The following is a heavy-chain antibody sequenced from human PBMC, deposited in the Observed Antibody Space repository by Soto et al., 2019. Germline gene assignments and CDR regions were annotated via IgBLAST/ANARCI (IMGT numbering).Heavy chain of an antibody. CDR1: GGSFSGYY. CDR2: INHSGST. CDR3: ARSWLQLIYGMDV. V-gene: IGHV4-34*01. Sequence: SETLSLTCAVYGGSFSGYYWSWIRKPPGKGLEWIGEINHSGSTNYNPSLKSRVTISVDTSKNQFSLKLSSVTAADTAVYYCARSWLQLIYGMDVWGQGTTVTV. D-gene: IGHD5-18*01. J-gene: IGHJ6*02.